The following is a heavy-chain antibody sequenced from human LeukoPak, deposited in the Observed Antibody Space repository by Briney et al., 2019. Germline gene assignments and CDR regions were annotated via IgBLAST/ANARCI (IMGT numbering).Heavy chain of an antibody. V-gene: IGHV3-23*01. CDR2: ISGSGGGA. CDR3: AKEPGYSYGHDY. D-gene: IGHD5-18*01. CDR1: GFTFSSYA. J-gene: IGHJ4*02. Sequence: VGSLRLSCAASGFTFSSYAMSWVRQAPGKRRGRVSPISGSGGGAYYADSVKRRFTISRNNSKITLYLQMNSLRAEDTAVYYCAKEPGYSYGHDYWGQGTLVTVSS.